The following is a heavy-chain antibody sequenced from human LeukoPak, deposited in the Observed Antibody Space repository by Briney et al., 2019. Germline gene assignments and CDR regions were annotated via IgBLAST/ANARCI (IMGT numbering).Heavy chain of an antibody. V-gene: IGHV4-34*01. CDR3: ARGRGAARFVTIEFDY. D-gene: IGHD6-6*01. Sequence: SETLSLTCAIYGGSFSGYHWSWIRQPPGKGLEWIGEINHRGSTNYNPSLKSRVTMSVDTSKNQFSLKLSSVTAADTAVYYCARGRGAARFVTIEFDYWGQGALVTVSS. CDR1: GGSFSGYH. CDR2: INHRGST. J-gene: IGHJ4*02.